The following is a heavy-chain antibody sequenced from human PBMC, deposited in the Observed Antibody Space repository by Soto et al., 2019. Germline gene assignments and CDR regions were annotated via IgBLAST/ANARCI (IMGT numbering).Heavy chain of an antibody. CDR2: ISSSSSTI. CDR1: GFTFSSYG. V-gene: IGHV3-48*01. Sequence: EVQLVESGGGLVQPGGSLRLSCAASGFTFSSYGMNWVRQAPGKGLEWVSYISSSSSTIYYADSVKGRFTISRDNAKNSLYLHMISLRAEDTAAYSCANEVSRLWFANDYWGQGTLVTVSS. D-gene: IGHD3-10*01. J-gene: IGHJ4*02. CDR3: ANEVSRLWFANDY.